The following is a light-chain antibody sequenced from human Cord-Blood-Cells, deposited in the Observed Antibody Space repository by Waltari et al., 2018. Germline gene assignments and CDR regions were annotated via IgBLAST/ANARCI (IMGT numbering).Light chain of an antibody. V-gene: IGKV1-39*01. CDR1: QSISSY. Sequence: DIQMTQSPSSLSASVGDRVTITCRASQSISSYLNWYQQKPGKAPKLLIYAASSLQSGVPSRFSGSGSGTDFTRTISSLQPEDFATYYCQQGYSTPPITFGQGTRLEIK. CDR3: QQGYSTPPIT. J-gene: IGKJ5*01. CDR2: AAS.